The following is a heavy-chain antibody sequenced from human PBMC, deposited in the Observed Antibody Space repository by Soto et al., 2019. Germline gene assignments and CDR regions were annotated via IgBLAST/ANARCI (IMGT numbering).Heavy chain of an antibody. CDR3: ARGVPGAIRTYYYFYMDV. J-gene: IGHJ6*03. CDR2: IYYSAST. D-gene: IGHD2-2*02. CDR1: GGSISSYY. Sequence: SETLSLTCTVSGGSISSYYCNWIRQSPGKGLEWIGYIYYSASTKYNPSLKSRVTISVDTSKNQFSLKLSSVTAADTAVYYCARGVPGAIRTYYYFYMDVWGKGTTVTVSS. V-gene: IGHV4-59*01.